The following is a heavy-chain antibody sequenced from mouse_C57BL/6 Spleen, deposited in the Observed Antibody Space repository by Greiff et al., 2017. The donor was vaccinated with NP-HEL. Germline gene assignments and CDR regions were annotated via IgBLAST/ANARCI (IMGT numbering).Heavy chain of an antibody. D-gene: IGHD1-1*01. CDR3: AREGYYGSEAY. CDR1: GYTFTSYW. V-gene: IGHV1-69*01. J-gene: IGHJ3*01. CDR2: IDPSDSYT. Sequence: QVQLQQPGAELVMPGASVKLSCKASGYTFTSYWMHWVKQRPGQGLEWIGEIDPSDSYTNYNQKFKGKSTLTVDKSSSTAYMQLSSLTSEDSAVYYCAREGYYGSEAYWGQGTLVTVSA.